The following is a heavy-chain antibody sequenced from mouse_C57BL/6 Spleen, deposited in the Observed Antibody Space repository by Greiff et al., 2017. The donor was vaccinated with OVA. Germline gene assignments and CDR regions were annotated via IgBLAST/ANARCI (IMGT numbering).Heavy chain of an antibody. CDR3: ARWDYYGSSGY. CDR2: IYPSDSET. V-gene: IGHV1-61*01. D-gene: IGHD1-1*01. J-gene: IGHJ2*01. CDR1: GYTFTSYW. Sequence: QVQLQQPGAELVRPGSSVKLSCKASGYTFTSYWMDWVKQRPGQGLEWIGNIYPSDSETHYNQKFKDKATLTVDKSSSTAYMQLSSLTSEDSAVYYGARWDYYGSSGYWGQGTTLTVSS.